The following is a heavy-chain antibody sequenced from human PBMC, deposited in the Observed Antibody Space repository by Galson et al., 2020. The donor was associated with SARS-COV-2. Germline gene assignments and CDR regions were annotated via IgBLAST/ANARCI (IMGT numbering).Heavy chain of an antibody. V-gene: IGHV4-30-4*01. Sequence: SETLSLTCTVSGGSISSGDYYWSWIRQPPGKGLEWIGYIYYSGSTYYNPSLKSRVTISVDTSKNQFSLKLSSVTAADTAVYYCARVCSYDSSGYYPWDYFDYWGQGTLVTVSS. D-gene: IGHD3-22*01. J-gene: IGHJ4*02. CDR2: IYYSGST. CDR3: ARVCSYDSSGYYPWDYFDY. CDR1: GGSISSGDYY.